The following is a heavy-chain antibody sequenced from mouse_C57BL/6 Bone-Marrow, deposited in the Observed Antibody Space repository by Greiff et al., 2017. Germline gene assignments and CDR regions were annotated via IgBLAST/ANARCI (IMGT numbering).Heavy chain of an antibody. J-gene: IGHJ2*01. CDR1: GYTFTSYW. V-gene: IGHV1-55*01. CDR3: ARFGVPAAHYFDC. CDR2: IYPGSGST. Sequence: QVQLQQPGAELVKPGASVKMSCKASGYTFTSYWITWVKQRPGQGLEWIGDIYPGSGSTNYNEKFKSKATLSVDTSSSTAYMQLSSLTSEDSAVYYCARFGVPAAHYFDCWGQGTTLTVSS.